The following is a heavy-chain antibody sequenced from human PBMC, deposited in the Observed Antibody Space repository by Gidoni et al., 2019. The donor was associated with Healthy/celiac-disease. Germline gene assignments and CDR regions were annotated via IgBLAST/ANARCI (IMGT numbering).Heavy chain of an antibody. V-gene: IGHV3-9*01. CDR2: ISWNSGSI. J-gene: IGHJ2*01. Sequence: EVQLVESGGGLVQPGRSLRLSCAASGFTFDDYAMHWVRQAPGTGLEWVSGISWNSGSIGYADSVKGRFTISRDNAKNSLYLQMNSLRAEDTALYYCAKDRGIAVAGTGYFDLWGRGTLVTVSS. CDR1: GFTFDDYA. D-gene: IGHD6-19*01. CDR3: AKDRGIAVAGTGYFDL.